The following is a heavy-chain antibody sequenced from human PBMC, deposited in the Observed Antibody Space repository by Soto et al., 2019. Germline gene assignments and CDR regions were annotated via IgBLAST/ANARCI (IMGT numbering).Heavy chain of an antibody. CDR2: IPQDGVDG. Sequence: PXGSLRLSCEVAGFTFSMYSMSWVRQSPGKGLEWVAKIPQDGVDGHYADSVKGRFIISRDNDKNSLHLQLNNLRAEDTAVYYCARDHLILPAHDFFYGSDVWGRGATVTVSS. J-gene: IGHJ6*02. CDR3: ARDHLILPAHDFFYGSDV. CDR1: GFTFSMYS. V-gene: IGHV3-7*03. D-gene: IGHD2-21*02.